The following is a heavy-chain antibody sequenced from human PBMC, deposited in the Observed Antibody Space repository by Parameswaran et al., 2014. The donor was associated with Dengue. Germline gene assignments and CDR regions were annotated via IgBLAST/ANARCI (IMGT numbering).Heavy chain of an antibody. J-gene: IGHJ3*02. CDR3: ARDAPGYYDSSGYPRYAFDI. CDR2: IYYSGST. V-gene: IGHV4-30-4*01. Sequence: RWIRQPQEGPEWIGYIYYSGSTYYNPSLKSRVTISVDTSKNQFSLKLSSVTAADTAVYYCARDAPGYYDSSGYPRYAFDIWGQGTMVTVSS. D-gene: IGHD3-22*01.